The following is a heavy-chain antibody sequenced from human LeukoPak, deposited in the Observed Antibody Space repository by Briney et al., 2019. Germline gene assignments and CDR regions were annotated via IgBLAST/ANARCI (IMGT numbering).Heavy chain of an antibody. CDR1: GYTFTVYY. D-gene: IGHD3-9*01. Sequence: ASVKVSCKASGYTFTVYYMHWVRQAPGQGLEWMGWISAYNGNTNYAQKLQGRVTMTTDTSTSTAYMELRSLRSDDTAVYYCARQHLTGLYPSPFYFDYWGQGTLVTVSS. CDR2: ISAYNGNT. V-gene: IGHV1-18*04. J-gene: IGHJ4*02. CDR3: ARQHLTGLYPSPFYFDY.